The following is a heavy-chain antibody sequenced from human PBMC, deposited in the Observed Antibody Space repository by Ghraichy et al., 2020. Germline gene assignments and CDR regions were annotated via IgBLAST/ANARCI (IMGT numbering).Heavy chain of an antibody. V-gene: IGHV3-43*01. CDR1: GFTFDDYT. CDR2: ISWDGGST. D-gene: IGHD3-3*01. J-gene: IGHJ6*02. CDR3: AKGGIFGVVIWSYGMDV. Sequence: GGSLRLSCAASGFTFDDYTMHWVRQAPGKGLEWVSLISWDGGSTYYADSVKGRFTISRDNSKNSLYLQMNSLRTEDTALYYCAKGGIFGVVIWSYGMDVWGQGTTVTVSS.